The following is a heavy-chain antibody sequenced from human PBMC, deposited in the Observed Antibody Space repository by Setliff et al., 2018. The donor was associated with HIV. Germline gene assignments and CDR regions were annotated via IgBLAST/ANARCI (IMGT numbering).Heavy chain of an antibody. CDR2: INHSGST. CDR1: GGSFTDIGGSFTDCY. Sequence: SETLSLTCAVFGGSFTDIGGSFTDCYWIWIRPPPGKGLEWIGEINHSGSTHYNPSLKSRFTISVDTSRTQFSLRLSSVTAADTAVYYCARHSPNVGVRGDAFDIWGQGTVVTVSS. D-gene: IGHD2-8*01. V-gene: IGHV4-34*01. CDR3: ARHSPNVGVRGDAFDI. J-gene: IGHJ3*02.